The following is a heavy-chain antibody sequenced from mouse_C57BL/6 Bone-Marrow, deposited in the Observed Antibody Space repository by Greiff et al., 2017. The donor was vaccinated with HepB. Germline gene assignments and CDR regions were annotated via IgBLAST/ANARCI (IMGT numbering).Heavy chain of an antibody. J-gene: IGHJ4*01. D-gene: IGHD4-1*01. Sequence: VQLQESGAELARPGASVKLSCKASGYTFTSYGISWVKQRTGQGLEWIGEIYPRSGNTYYNEKFKGKATLTADKSSSTAYMELRSLTSEDSAVYFCELGRAFYAMDYWGQGTSVTVSS. CDR1: GYTFTSYG. CDR3: ELGRAFYAMDY. CDR2: IYPRSGNT. V-gene: IGHV1-81*01.